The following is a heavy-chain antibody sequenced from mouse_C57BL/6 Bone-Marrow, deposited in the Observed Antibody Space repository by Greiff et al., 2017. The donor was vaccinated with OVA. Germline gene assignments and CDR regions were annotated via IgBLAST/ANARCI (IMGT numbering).Heavy chain of an antibody. CDR3: ARGSSPYAMDY. Sequence: EVQLQESGGGLVKPGGSLKLSCAASGFTFSSYAMSWVRQTPEKRLEWVATISDGGSYTYYPDNVKGRFTISRDNAKNNLYLQMSHLKSEDTAMYYCARGSSPYAMDYWGQGTSVTVSS. D-gene: IGHD1-1*01. V-gene: IGHV5-4*01. CDR2: ISDGGSYT. J-gene: IGHJ4*01. CDR1: GFTFSSYA.